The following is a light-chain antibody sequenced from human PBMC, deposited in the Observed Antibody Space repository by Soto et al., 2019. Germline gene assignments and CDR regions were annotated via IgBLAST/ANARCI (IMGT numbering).Light chain of an antibody. J-gene: IGKJ4*01. CDR3: QQYTNWPVT. CDR1: QSVSSN. CDR2: GAS. V-gene: IGKV3-15*01. Sequence: EIVMTQSPATLSVSQGERATLSCRASQSVSSNLAWYQQKPGQAPRLLIYGASTRATGIPARFSGSGSGTEFTLTISSLQSEDFAVYYCQQYTNWPVTFGGGTKVDIK.